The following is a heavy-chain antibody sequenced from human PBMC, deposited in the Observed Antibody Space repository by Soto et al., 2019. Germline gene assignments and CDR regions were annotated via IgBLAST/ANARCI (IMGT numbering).Heavy chain of an antibody. D-gene: IGHD3-3*01. Sequence: ASVKVSCKASGYTFTSYDINWVRQATGQGLEWMGWMNPNSGNTGYAQKFQGRVTMTRSTSISTAYMELSSLRSEDTAVYYCARVPYDFWSVGQYYYYMDVWGKGTTVTVSS. V-gene: IGHV1-8*01. CDR3: ARVPYDFWSVGQYYYYMDV. CDR1: GYTFTSYD. CDR2: MNPNSGNT. J-gene: IGHJ6*03.